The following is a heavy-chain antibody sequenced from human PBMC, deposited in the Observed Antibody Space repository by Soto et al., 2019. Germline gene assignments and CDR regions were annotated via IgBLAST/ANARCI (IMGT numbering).Heavy chain of an antibody. V-gene: IGHV3-30*18. CDR2: ISYDGSNK. CDR1: GFTFSSYG. J-gene: IGHJ4*02. D-gene: IGHD1-26*01. Sequence: GGSLRLSCAASGFTFSSYGMHWVRQAPGKGLEWVAVISYDGSNKYYAGSVKGRFTISRDNSKNTLYLQMNSLRAEDTAVYYCAKAVVVGALDYWGQGTLVTVSS. CDR3: AKAVVVGALDY.